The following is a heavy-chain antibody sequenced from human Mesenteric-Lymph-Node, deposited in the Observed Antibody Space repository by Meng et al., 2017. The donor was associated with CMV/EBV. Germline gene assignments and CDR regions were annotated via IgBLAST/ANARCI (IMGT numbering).Heavy chain of an antibody. CDR2: IYYSGST. D-gene: IGHD4-11*01. CDR1: GGSVSSGTYY. J-gene: IGHJ4*02. V-gene: IGHV4-61*01. Sequence: SETLSLTCTVSGGSVSSGTYYWSWIRQPPGKGLEWIGYIYYSGSTNYNPSLKSRVTISVDTSKNQFSLNLSSVTAADTAVYYCARGMEIDYSNAHFGYWGRGTLVTVSS. CDR3: ARGMEIDYSNAHFGY.